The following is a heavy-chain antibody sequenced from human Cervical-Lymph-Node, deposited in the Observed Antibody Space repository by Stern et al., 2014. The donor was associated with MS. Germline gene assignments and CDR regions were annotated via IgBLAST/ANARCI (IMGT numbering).Heavy chain of an antibody. Sequence: VQLVESGGGVVQPGRSLRLSCAASGFTFSTYGMHWVRQTPGKGLEWMKLGSFEGGLKSYADSVKGRFPISRENSKNTLNLQMSSLRPEDTAIYYCARAWRGGWFDPWGRGTLVTVSS. CDR1: GFTFSTYG. J-gene: IGHJ5*02. CDR2: GSFEGGLK. CDR3: ARAWRGGWFDP. D-gene: IGHD5-24*01. V-gene: IGHV3-30*19.